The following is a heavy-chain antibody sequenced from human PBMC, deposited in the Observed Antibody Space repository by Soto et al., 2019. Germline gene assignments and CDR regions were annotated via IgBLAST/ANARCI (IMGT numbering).Heavy chain of an antibody. J-gene: IGHJ4*02. V-gene: IGHV3-23*01. D-gene: IGHD3-9*01. CDR2: LGGGGDT. Sequence: GGSLRLSCAASGFTFGTYPMNWVRQAPGKGLEWVSALGGGGDTHYAESVKGRFTISRDYSKNILLLQMNSLRDEDSAIYYCTKDRHPDGIWTFDFWGQGTLVTVSS. CDR1: GFTFGTYP. CDR3: TKDRHPDGIWTFDF.